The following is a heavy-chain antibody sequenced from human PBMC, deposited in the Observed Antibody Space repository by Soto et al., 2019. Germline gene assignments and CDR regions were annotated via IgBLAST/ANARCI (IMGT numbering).Heavy chain of an antibody. CDR1: GYTLTTYS. CDR3: ARGNSGAFDI. J-gene: IGHJ3*02. D-gene: IGHD6-19*01. Sequence: QVQLVQSGAEVKKPGASVKVSCKASGYTLTTYSMHWVRQAPGQRLEWMGWMNPLNGDTKYSQRFQGRLTIIRDTSESTAYMELSSLGSEDTAIYYCARGNSGAFDIWGQGTMVTVS. V-gene: IGHV1-3*01. CDR2: MNPLNGDT.